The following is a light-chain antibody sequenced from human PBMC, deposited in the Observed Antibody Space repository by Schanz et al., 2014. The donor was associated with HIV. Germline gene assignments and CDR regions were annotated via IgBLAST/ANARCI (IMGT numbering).Light chain of an antibody. CDR1: SSDVGGYNY. J-gene: IGLJ2*01. Sequence: QSALTQPASVSGSPGQSVAISCTGTSSDVGGYNYVSWYQQHPDKAPKLLIYDVTDRPSGISNRFSGSKSGYTASLTISGLQAEDEAKYFCSSYTTGSTVVFGGGTKVTVL. V-gene: IGLV2-14*01. CDR2: DVT. CDR3: SSYTTGSTVV.